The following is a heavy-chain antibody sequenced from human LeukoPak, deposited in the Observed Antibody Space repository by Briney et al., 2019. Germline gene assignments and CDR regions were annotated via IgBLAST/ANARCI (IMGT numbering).Heavy chain of an antibody. CDR1: GFTFSNYA. J-gene: IGHJ4*02. CDR3: AKDPVSRSGSFYFDY. V-gene: IGHV3-23*01. Sequence: PGGSLRLSCAASGFTFSNYAMSWVRQAPGKGLEWVSGISGSGGSTYYADSVKGRFTISRDNSKNTLYLQMNSLRAEDTAVYYCAKDPVSRSGSFYFDYWGQGTLVTVSS. CDR2: ISGSGGST. D-gene: IGHD1-26*01.